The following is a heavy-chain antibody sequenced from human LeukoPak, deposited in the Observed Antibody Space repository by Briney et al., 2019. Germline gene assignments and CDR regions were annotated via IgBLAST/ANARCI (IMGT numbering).Heavy chain of an antibody. CDR1: GFTFSSYE. Sequence: PGGSLRLSCAASGFTFSSYEMNWVRQAPGKGLEWVGRIKSKTDGGTTDYAAPVKGRFTISRDDSKNTLYLQMNSLKTEDTAVYYCTSRYVDIVATIHDYWGQGTLVTVSS. D-gene: IGHD5-12*01. V-gene: IGHV3-15*01. CDR3: TSRYVDIVATIHDY. CDR2: IKSKTDGGTT. J-gene: IGHJ4*02.